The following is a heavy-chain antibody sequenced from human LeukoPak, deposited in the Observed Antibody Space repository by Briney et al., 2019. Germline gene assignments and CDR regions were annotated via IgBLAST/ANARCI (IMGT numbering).Heavy chain of an antibody. CDR2: IYYSGST. CDR1: GGSISSYY. CDR3: ASPYYYGSGSYYNSFDY. J-gene: IGHJ4*02. V-gene: IGHV4-59*01. D-gene: IGHD3-10*01. Sequence: SETLSLTCTVSGGSISSYYWSWIRQPPGKGLEWIGYIYYSGSTNYNPSLKSRVTISVDTSKNQFSLKLSSVTAADTAVYYCASPYYYGSGSYYNSFDYWGQGTLVTVSS.